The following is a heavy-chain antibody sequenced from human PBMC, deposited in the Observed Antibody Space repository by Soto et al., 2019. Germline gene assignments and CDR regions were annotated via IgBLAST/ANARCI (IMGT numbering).Heavy chain of an antibody. D-gene: IGHD2-2*02. J-gene: IGHJ2*01. V-gene: IGHV2-5*02. Sequence: TLKESGPTLVKPTQTLTLTCTFSGFSLSTSGVGVGWIRQPPGKALEWLALIYWDXXIXLITSXTRRLTITKAXXKXTXGLTMSNMDPDDTATYYCARHFLVPAAIGRDWYFDLWGRGTLVTVSS. CDR2: IYWDXXI. CDR1: GFSLSTSGVG. CDR3: ARHFLVPAAIGRDWYFDL.